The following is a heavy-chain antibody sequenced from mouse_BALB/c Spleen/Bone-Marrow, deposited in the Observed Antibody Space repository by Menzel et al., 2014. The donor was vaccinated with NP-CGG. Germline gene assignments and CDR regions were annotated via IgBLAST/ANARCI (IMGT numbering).Heavy chain of an antibody. CDR1: GDSITSGY. V-gene: IGHV3-8*02. Sequence: VQLQQSGPSLVKPSQTLSLTCSVTGDSITSGYWNWIRKFPGNKLEYMGYISHSGSTYYNPSLKSRISITRDTSKNQYYLQLNSVTTEDTATYYCARADYRYDVGYAMDYWGQGTSVTVSS. CDR3: ARADYRYDVGYAMDY. D-gene: IGHD2-14*01. CDR2: ISHSGST. J-gene: IGHJ4*01.